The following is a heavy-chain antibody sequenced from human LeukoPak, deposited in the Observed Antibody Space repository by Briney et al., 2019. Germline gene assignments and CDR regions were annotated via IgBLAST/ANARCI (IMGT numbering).Heavy chain of an antibody. V-gene: IGHV1-69*04. CDR3: AREAVPAANYYYYGMDV. D-gene: IGHD2-2*01. Sequence: SVKVSCKASGYTFTSYGISWVRQAPGQGLEWMGRIIPILGIANYAQKFQGRVTITADKSTSTAYMELSSLRSEDTAVYYCAREAVPAANYYYYGMDVWGQGTTVTVSS. J-gene: IGHJ6*02. CDR2: IIPILGIA. CDR1: GYTFTSYG.